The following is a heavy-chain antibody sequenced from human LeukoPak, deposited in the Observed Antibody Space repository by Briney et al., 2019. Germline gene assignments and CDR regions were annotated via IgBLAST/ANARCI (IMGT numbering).Heavy chain of an antibody. D-gene: IGHD2-2*01. Sequence: GGSLKISCKGSGYSFTSYWIGWVRQMPGKGLEWMGIIFPGDSDTRYSPSFQGQVTISADKSISTAYLQWSSLKASDTAMYYCARQYCSSTSCYADYYYGMDVWGQGTTVTVSS. CDR2: IFPGDSDT. V-gene: IGHV5-51*01. CDR3: ARQYCSSTSCYADYYYGMDV. CDR1: GYSFTSYW. J-gene: IGHJ6*02.